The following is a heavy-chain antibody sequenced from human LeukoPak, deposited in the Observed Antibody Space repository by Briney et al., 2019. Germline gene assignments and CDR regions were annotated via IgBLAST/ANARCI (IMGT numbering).Heavy chain of an antibody. CDR3: ARGSHYYGSGSPLDFDY. Sequence: ASVKVSCKASGYTFTGYYMHWVRQAPGQGLEWMGWINPNSGGTNYAQKFQGWVTMTRDTSISTAYMELSRLRSDDTAVYYCARGSHYYGSGSPLDFDYWGQGTLVTVSS. D-gene: IGHD3-10*01. V-gene: IGHV1-2*04. CDR1: GYTFTGYY. CDR2: INPNSGGT. J-gene: IGHJ4*02.